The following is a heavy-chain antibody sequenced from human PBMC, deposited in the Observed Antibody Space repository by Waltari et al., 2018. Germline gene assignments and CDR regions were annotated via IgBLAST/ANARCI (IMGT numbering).Heavy chain of an antibody. Sequence: QVQLVESGGGLVKPGGSLRLSWAASGFPFSDSYMRWIRQAPGKGLEWVSYISGSGTTKYSADSVKGRFTISRDNAKKSLYLQMNSLRAEYTAVYYCARAAGWFDPWGQGTLVTVSS. V-gene: IGHV3-11*01. CDR1: GFPFSDSY. CDR2: ISGSGTTK. J-gene: IGHJ5*02. CDR3: ARAAGWFDP.